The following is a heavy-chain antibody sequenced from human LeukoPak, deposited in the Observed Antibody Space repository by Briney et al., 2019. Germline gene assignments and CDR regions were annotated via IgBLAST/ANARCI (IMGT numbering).Heavy chain of an antibody. CDR1: GITFSDYS. CDR3: AGRDTTGYIPREWDYWYIDL. CDR2: ISSGGIII. Sequence: PGGSLRLSCAASGITFSDYSMNWVRQAPGKGLEWVSYISSGGIIIYYADSVKGRFTISRDNAKNSLYLQTNSLRAEDTAVYYCAGRDTTGYIPREWDYWYIDLWGRGTLVSVSS. D-gene: IGHD1-1*01. V-gene: IGHV3-48*04. J-gene: IGHJ2*01.